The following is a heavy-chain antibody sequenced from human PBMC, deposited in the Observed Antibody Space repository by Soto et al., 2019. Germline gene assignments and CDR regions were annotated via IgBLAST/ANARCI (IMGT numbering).Heavy chain of an antibody. CDR3: AREDDGGDSLDV. V-gene: IGHV4-30-4*08. D-gene: IGHD2-21*02. Sequence: QVQLVESGPGLVKPSQTLSLTCTVSGGSINSDYYHWTWIRQSPGKRLDWIGYIHHSGASLYNPSFKRRLAIFVATSKNQFSLHLSSVTDTDTAVYFCAREDDGGDSLDVWGQGTTVTVSS. J-gene: IGHJ6*02. CDR2: IHHSGAS. CDR1: GGSINSDYYH.